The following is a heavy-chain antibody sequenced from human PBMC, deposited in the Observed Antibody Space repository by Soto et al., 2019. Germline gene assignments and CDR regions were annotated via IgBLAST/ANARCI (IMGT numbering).Heavy chain of an antibody. V-gene: IGHV1-24*01. J-gene: IGHJ5*01. CDR2: FDPEDGET. CDR1: GYTLPELS. D-gene: IGHD3-22*01. Sequence: ASVKVSCKVSGYTLPELSMHWVRQAPGKGLEWMGGFDPEDGETIYAQKFQGRVTMTEDTSTDTAYMELSSLRSEDKAVYYCATERVLIGTEFNCIDSCGQGTLVTVSS. CDR3: ATERVLIGTEFNCIDS.